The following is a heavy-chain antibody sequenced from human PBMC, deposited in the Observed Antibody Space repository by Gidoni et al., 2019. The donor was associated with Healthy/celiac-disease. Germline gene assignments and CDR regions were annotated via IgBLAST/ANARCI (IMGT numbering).Heavy chain of an antibody. J-gene: IGHJ6*02. CDR1: GRSISSGRYY. D-gene: IGHD2-21*02. CDR2: IYSSGST. Sequence: GPGLVKPSQTLSLTCAVSGRSISSGRYYGSWSRQPAGKRLEWIGRIYSSGSTNYNPSLKSRVTISVDTSKNQVSLKRSSVTAPDTAGYYCARVTPGGNYGMDVWGQGTTVTVSS. CDR3: ARVTPGGNYGMDV. V-gene: IGHV4-61*02.